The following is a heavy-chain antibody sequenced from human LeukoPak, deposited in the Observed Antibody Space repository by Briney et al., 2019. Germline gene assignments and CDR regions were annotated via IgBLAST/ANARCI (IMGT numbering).Heavy chain of an antibody. Sequence: GRSLRLSCAASGFTFSSYAMHWVRQAPGKGLEWVAVISYDGSNKYYADSVKGRFTISRDNSKNTLYLQMNRLRAEDTAVYYRARDANYYCHYYFDYWGQGTLVTVSS. D-gene: IGHD1-26*01. V-gene: IGHV3-30-3*01. CDR2: ISYDGSNK. CDR1: GFTFSSYA. CDR3: ARDANYYCHYYFDY. J-gene: IGHJ4*02.